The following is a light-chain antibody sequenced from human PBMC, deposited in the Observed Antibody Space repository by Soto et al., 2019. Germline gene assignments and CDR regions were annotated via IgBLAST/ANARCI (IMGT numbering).Light chain of an antibody. CDR1: QSISTY. V-gene: IGKV3-11*01. CDR3: QQRSNWPAFT. J-gene: IGKJ3*01. Sequence: EIVLTQSPATLSLSPGERAILSCRASQSISTYLAWYQQKSGQAPRLLVYDASNRATGIPARFSGSGSGTDFTLTISSLEPEDFAVYYCQQRSNWPAFTFGPGTKVDIK. CDR2: DAS.